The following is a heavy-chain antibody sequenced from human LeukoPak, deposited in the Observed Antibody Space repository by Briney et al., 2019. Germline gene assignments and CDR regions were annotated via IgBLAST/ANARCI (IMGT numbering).Heavy chain of an antibody. CDR1: GFTFSSYA. CDR3: AKDHGSGWLQFFYFDY. J-gene: IGHJ4*02. CDR2: FSGSGGST. D-gene: IGHD5-24*01. V-gene: IGHV3-23*01. Sequence: GGSLRLSCAASGFTFSSYAMSGVGQPPGKGLGWVSAFSGSGGSTYYADSVKGRFTISRDNSKNTLYLQMNSLRAEDTAVYYCAKDHGSGWLQFFYFDYWGQGTLVTVSS.